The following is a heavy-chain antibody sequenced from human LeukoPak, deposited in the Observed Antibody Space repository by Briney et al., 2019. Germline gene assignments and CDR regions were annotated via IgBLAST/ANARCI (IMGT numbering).Heavy chain of an antibody. CDR2: INHSGST. CDR1: GGSFSGYY. D-gene: IGHD2-8*01. J-gene: IGHJ4*02. CDR3: AAVQMVYARGAWN. Sequence: PSETLSLTCAVYGGSFSGYYWSWIRQPPGKGLEWIGEINHSGSTNYNPSLKSRVTISVDTSKNQFSLKLSSVTAADTAVYYCAAVQMVYARGAWNWGQGTLVTVSS. V-gene: IGHV4-34*01.